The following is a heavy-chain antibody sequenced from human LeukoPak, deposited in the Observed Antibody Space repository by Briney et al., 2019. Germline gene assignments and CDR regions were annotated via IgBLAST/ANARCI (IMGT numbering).Heavy chain of an antibody. D-gene: IGHD3-10*01. CDR1: GFTYSSYS. V-gene: IGHV3-21*01. Sequence: GGSLRLSCAASGFTYSSYSMNWVRQAPGKGLEWVSSISSSSSYIYYADSVKGRFTISRDNAKKSLFLQMNSLRAEDTAVYYCARVPMVQGVNVDPCDYWGQGTLVTVSS. CDR2: ISSSSSYI. J-gene: IGHJ4*02. CDR3: ARVPMVQGVNVDPCDY.